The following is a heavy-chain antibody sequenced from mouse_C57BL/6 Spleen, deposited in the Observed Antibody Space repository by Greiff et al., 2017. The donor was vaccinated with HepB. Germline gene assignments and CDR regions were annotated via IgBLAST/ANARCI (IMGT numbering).Heavy chain of an antibody. V-gene: IGHV1-50*01. CDR2: IDPSDSYT. D-gene: IGHD2-1*01. Sequence: VQLQQPGAELVKPGASVKLSCKASGYTFTSYWMQWVKQRPGQGLEWIGEIDPSDSYTNYNQKFKGKATLTVDTSSSTAYMQISSLTSEDSAVYYCARGEVTTSLDYWGQGTTLTVSS. CDR1: GYTFTSYW. CDR3: ARGEVTTSLDY. J-gene: IGHJ2*01.